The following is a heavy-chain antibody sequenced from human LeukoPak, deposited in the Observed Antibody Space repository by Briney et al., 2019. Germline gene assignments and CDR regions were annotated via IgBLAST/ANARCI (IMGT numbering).Heavy chain of an antibody. V-gene: IGHV3-7*01. D-gene: IGHD6-19*01. Sequence: GGSLRLSCAASGFTFSNYWMTWVRQAPGKGLEWVANIKPDGSAQYYADSVRGRFTISRDNAKNSLYLQMNSLRAEDTAVYYCARDSSGWSPADLDYWGQGTLVTVSS. J-gene: IGHJ4*02. CDR3: ARDSSGWSPADLDY. CDR2: IKPDGSAQ. CDR1: GFTFSNYW.